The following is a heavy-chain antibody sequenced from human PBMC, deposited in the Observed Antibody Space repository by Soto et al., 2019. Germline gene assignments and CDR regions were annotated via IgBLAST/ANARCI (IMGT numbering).Heavy chain of an antibody. Sequence: QVQLVQSGAEVKKPGSSVKVSCKASGGTLSIYGSSWVRQAPGQGLEWMGGTIHIFGTPNYAQQFQGRVTITADKSTSTAYMELSSLRSEDTAVYYCASPYTSSFAFDIWGQGTVVTVSS. CDR3: ASPYTSSFAFDI. J-gene: IGHJ3*02. D-gene: IGHD6-6*01. CDR2: TIHIFGTP. V-gene: IGHV1-69*06. CDR1: GGTLSIYG.